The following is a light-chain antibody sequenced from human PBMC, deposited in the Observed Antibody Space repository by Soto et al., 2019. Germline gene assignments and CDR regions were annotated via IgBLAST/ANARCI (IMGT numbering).Light chain of an antibody. CDR1: QSVSSY. J-gene: IGKJ5*01. CDR3: QQRSNWPLIT. V-gene: IGKV3-11*01. CDR2: DAS. Sequence: EMVVTQSTTTLSLSPGERATLSCRSSQSVSSYLAWYQQKPGQAPRLLIYDASNRATGIPARFSGSGSGTDFTLTISSLEPEDFAVYYCQQRSNWPLITFRLGARLEI.